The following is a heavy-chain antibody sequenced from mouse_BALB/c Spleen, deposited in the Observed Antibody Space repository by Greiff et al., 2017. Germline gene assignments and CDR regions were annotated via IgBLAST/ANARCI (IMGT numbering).Heavy chain of an antibody. D-gene: IGHD2-1*01. CDR3: AREGGYGNYVSY. CDR2: ISSGGST. CDR1: GFTFSSYA. J-gene: IGHJ2*01. Sequence: DVKLVESGGGLVKPGGSLKLSCAASGFTFSSYAMSWVRQTPEKRLEWVASISSGGSTYYPDSVKGRFTISRDNARNILYLQMSSLRSEDTAIYYCAREGGYGNYVSYWGQGSTLTVSS. V-gene: IGHV5-6-5*01.